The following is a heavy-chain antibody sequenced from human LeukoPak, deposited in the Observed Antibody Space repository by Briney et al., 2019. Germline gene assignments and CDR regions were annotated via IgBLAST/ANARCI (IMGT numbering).Heavy chain of an antibody. CDR3: ARDYN. Sequence: GGSLRLSCAASGFTFSNYWMTWVRQAPGKGLEWVANINVDGSEKYYVDSVKGRFTISRDNTKNSFNLQMSSLRAEDTAVYYCARDYNLGQGTLVTVSS. CDR2: INVDGSEK. J-gene: IGHJ4*02. CDR1: GFTFSNYW. V-gene: IGHV3-7*01.